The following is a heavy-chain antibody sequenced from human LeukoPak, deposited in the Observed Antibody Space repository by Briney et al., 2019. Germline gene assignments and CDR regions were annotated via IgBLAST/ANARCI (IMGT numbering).Heavy chain of an antibody. CDR2: INTDGTNT. V-gene: IGHV3-74*01. CDR1: GFTFSSHW. J-gene: IGHJ4*02. CDR3: AREGSGFYASDY. Sequence: GGSLRLSCAASGFTFSSHWMHWVRQTPGKGLVWVSRINTDGTNTKYADSMKGRFTISRDNAKNTLYLQMNSLRADDTAVYYCAREGSGFYASDYWGQGALVTVSS. D-gene: IGHD2-2*01.